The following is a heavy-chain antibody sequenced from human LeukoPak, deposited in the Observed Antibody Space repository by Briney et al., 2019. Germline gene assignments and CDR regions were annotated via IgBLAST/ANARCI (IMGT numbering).Heavy chain of an antibody. Sequence: SQTLSLTCAISGDSVSSNSAAWNWIRQSPSRGLEWLGRTYFRSKWYNDYAVSVKSRITINPDTSKNQFSLQLNSATPEDTAVYYCARGSGSYYGYYYGMDVWGQGTTVTVSS. D-gene: IGHD1-26*01. V-gene: IGHV6-1*01. CDR1: GDSVSSNSAA. CDR2: TYFRSKWYN. CDR3: ARGSGSYYGYYYGMDV. J-gene: IGHJ6*02.